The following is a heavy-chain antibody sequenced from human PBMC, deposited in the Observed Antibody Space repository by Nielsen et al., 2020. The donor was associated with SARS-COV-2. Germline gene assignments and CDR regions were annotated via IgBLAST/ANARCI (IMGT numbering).Heavy chain of an antibody. D-gene: IGHD5-12*01. V-gene: IGHV3-30*18. CDR3: AKDWDSGYDFGGLWFDY. J-gene: IGHJ4*02. CDR2: ISYDGSNK. Sequence: GESLKISCAASGFTFSSYGMHWVRQAPGKGLEWVAVISYDGSNKYYADSVKGRFTISRDNSKNTLYLQMNSLRAEDTAVYYCAKDWDSGYDFGGLWFDYWGQGTLVTVSS. CDR1: GFTFSSYG.